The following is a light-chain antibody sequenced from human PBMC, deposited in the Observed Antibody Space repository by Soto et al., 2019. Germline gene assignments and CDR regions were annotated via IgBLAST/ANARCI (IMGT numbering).Light chain of an antibody. CDR1: QSISSW. V-gene: IGKV1-5*03. J-gene: IGKJ1*01. CDR3: KQYGSSSPWT. CDR2: KAS. Sequence: DIQMTQSPSTLSASVGDRVTITCRASQSISSWLAWYQQKPGKAPKLLIYKASSLETGVPSRFSGSGSGTEFTLTISSLQPDDFASYYCKQYGSSSPWTFGQGTKVEVK.